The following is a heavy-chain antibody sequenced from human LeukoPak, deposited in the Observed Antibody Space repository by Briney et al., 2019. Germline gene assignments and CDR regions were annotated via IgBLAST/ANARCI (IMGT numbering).Heavy chain of an antibody. CDR3: ARVLIADSYYFDY. J-gene: IGHJ4*02. CDR2: ISHSGGT. D-gene: IGHD2-15*01. Sequence: SETLSLTCTVSGGSISSADYYWTWIRQPPGKGLEWIGYISHSGGTYYNSSLLSRVTISSDTSKNQFFLTLASVTAADTAVYYCARVLIADSYYFDYWGQGTLVTVSS. CDR1: GGSISSADYY. V-gene: IGHV4-30-2*01.